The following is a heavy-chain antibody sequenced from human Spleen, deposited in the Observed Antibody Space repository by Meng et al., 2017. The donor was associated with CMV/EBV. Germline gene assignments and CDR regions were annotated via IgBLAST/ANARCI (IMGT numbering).Heavy chain of an antibody. CDR3: AGAMGYGSGSYAGC. CDR2: INHSGST. D-gene: IGHD3-10*01. J-gene: IGHJ4*02. V-gene: IGHV4-34*01. Sequence: SETLSLTFAVYDGSFSGYYWSWIRQSPGKGLEWIGEINHSGSTNYNPSLESRVAISIDTSSNQFSLRLSSVTAADTAVYYCAGAMGYGSGSYAGCWGQGTLVTVSS. CDR1: DGSFSGYY.